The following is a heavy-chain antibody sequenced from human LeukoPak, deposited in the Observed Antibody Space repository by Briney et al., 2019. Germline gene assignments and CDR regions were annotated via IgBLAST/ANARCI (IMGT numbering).Heavy chain of an antibody. CDR1: GFTFSSYS. Sequence: GGSLRLSCAASGFTFSSYSMNWVRQAPGKGLEWVSSISSSSSYIYHADSVKGRFTISRDNAKNSLYLQMNSLRAEDTAVYYCARDGDGMDVWGQGTTVTVSS. J-gene: IGHJ6*02. CDR3: ARDGDGMDV. CDR2: ISSSSSYI. V-gene: IGHV3-21*01. D-gene: IGHD3-16*01.